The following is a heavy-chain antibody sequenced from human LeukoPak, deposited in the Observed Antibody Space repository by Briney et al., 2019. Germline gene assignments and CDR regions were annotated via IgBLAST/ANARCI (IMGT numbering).Heavy chain of an antibody. J-gene: IGHJ6*03. CDR3: AKSGGYDFWSGSSNYYYYYYMDV. V-gene: IGHV3-23*01. D-gene: IGHD3-3*01. CDR2: ISGSGGST. CDR1: GFTFSSYA. Sequence: AGGSLRLSCAASGFTFSSYAMSWVRQAPGKGLEWVSAISGSGGSTYYADSVKGRFTISRDNSKNTLYLQMNSLRAEDTAVYYCAKSGGYDFWSGSSNYYYYYYMDVWGKGTTVTVSS.